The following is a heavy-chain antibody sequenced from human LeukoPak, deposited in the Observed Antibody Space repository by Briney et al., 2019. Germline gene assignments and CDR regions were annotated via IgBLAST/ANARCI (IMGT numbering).Heavy chain of an antibody. D-gene: IGHD6-13*01. V-gene: IGHV1-69*13. CDR3: ARGSVIAAAGNYFDY. CDR1: GGTLSSYA. Sequence: SVKVSCKASGGTLSSYAISWVRQAPGQGLEWMGGIIPMYGTANYAQKFQGRVTITADESTSTAYMGLSSLRSEDTAVYYCARGSVIAAAGNYFDYWGQGTLVTVSS. CDR2: IIPMYGTA. J-gene: IGHJ4*02.